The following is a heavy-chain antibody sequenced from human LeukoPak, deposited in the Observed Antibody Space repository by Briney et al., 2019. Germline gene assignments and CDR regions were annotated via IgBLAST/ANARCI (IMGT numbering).Heavy chain of an antibody. D-gene: IGHD5-12*01. J-gene: IGHJ4*02. V-gene: IGHV4-4*02. CDR3: AREDSMATRVFDY. CDR1: GGSISSSNW. Sequence: SGTLSLTCAVSGGSISSSNWWSWVRQPPGKGLEWIGEIYHSGSTNYNPSLKSRVTISVDKSKNQFSLKLSSVTAADTAVYYCAREDSMATRVFDYWGQGTLVTVSS. CDR2: IYHSGST.